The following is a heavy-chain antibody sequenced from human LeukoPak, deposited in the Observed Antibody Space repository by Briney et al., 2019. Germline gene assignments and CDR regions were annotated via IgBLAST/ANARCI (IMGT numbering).Heavy chain of an antibody. D-gene: IGHD1-26*01. Sequence: SETLSLTCTVSGGSISSYYWSWIRQPPGKGLEWIGHIYYSGSTNYNPSLKSRVTMSVDTSKNQFSLKLNSVTTADTAVYYCARTGGAGGATEYWGQGTLVTVSS. V-gene: IGHV4-59*01. J-gene: IGHJ4*02. CDR2: IYYSGST. CDR3: ARTGGAGGATEY. CDR1: GGSISSYY.